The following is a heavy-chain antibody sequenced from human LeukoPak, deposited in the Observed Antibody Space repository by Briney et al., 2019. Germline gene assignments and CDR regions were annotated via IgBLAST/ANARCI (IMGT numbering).Heavy chain of an antibody. Sequence: PSETLSLTCTVSGGSISSSSYYWGWIRQPPGKGLEWIGSIYYSGSTYYNPSLKSRVTISVDTSKNQFSLKLSSVTAADTAVYYCARRRIRYRNDYWGQGTLVTVSS. V-gene: IGHV4-39*01. CDR3: ARRRIRYRNDY. CDR1: GGSISSSSYY. D-gene: IGHD1-14*01. J-gene: IGHJ4*02. CDR2: IYYSGST.